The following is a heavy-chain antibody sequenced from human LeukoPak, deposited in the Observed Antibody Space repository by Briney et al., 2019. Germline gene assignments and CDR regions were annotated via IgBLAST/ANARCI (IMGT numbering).Heavy chain of an antibody. Sequence: GGSLRLSCAASGFTFSSYWMHWVRHAPGKGLVWVSRINSDGSSTSYADSVKGRFTISRDNAKNTLYLQMNSLRAEDTAVYYCARDRDSSGYYDWFDPWGQRTLVTVSS. J-gene: IGHJ5*02. V-gene: IGHV3-74*01. CDR2: INSDGSST. CDR3: ARDRDSSGYYDWFDP. CDR1: GFTFSSYW. D-gene: IGHD3-22*01.